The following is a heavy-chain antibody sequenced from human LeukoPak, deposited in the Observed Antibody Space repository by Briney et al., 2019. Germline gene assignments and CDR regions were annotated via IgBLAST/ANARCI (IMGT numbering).Heavy chain of an antibody. CDR2: INHSGST. CDR3: ARRAWYGGNRGLDY. Sequence: SETLSLTCAVYGGSFSGYYWSWIRQPPGKGLEWIGEINHSGSTNYNPSLKSRVTISVDTSKNQFSLKLSSVTAADTAVYYCARRAWYGGNRGLDYWGQGTLVTVSS. J-gene: IGHJ4*02. V-gene: IGHV4-34*01. D-gene: IGHD4-23*01. CDR1: GGSFSGYY.